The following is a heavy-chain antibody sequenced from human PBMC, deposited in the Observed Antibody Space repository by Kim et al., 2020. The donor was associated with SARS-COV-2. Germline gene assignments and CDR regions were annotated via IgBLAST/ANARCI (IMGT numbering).Heavy chain of an antibody. J-gene: IGHJ6*03. D-gene: IGHD1-1*01. V-gene: IGHV3-23*01. CDR2: ISGSGGST. CDR3: AKWASPGGYYYYYYMDV. CDR1: GFTFSSYA. Sequence: GGSLRLSCAASGFTFSSYAMSWVRQAPGKGLEWVAAISGSGGSTYYADSVKGRFTISRDNSKNTLYLQMNSLRAEDTAVYYCAKWASPGGYYYYYYMDVWGTGTTVTVSS.